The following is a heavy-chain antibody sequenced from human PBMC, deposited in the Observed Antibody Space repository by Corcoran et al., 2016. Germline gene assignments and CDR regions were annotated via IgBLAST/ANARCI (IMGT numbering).Heavy chain of an antibody. V-gene: IGHV4-39*01. CDR1: GGSISSSSYY. CDR3: ETYSSRGAFDP. Sequence: QLQLQESGPGLVKPSETLSLTCTGSGGSISSSSYYWGWIRQPPGKGLEWIGSIYYSGSTYYNPSHKSRVTISVDTAKNQFSLKLSSVTAADTAVYDPETYSSRGAFDPWGQGTLVTVSS. CDR2: IYYSGST. D-gene: IGHD6-13*01. J-gene: IGHJ5*02.